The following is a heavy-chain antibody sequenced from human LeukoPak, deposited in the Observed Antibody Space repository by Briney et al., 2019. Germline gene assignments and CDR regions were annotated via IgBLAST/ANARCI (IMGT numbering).Heavy chain of an antibody. CDR1: GYTFTSYY. D-gene: IGHD7-27*01. CDR2: IIPIFGTA. Sequence: ASVKVSCKASGYTFTSYYMHWVRQAPGQGLEWMGGIIPIFGTASYAQKFQGRVTITADESTSTAYMGLSSLRSEDTAVYYCAADPHGLKLGINYWGQGTLVTVSS. J-gene: IGHJ4*02. CDR3: AADPHGLKLGINY. V-gene: IGHV1-69*13.